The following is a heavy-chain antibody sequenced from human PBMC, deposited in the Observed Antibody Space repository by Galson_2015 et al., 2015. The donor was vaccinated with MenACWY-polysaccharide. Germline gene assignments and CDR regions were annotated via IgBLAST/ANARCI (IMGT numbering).Heavy chain of an antibody. V-gene: IGHV1-3*01. CDR3: ARESSLGYCSGGSCYSKSGGYYYYMDV. Sequence: LHWVRQAPGQRLEWMGWINAGNGTTKYSQKFQGRVTITRDTSASTAYMELSSLRSEDTAVYYCARESSLGYCSGGSCYSKSGGYYYYMDVWGKGTTVTVSS. J-gene: IGHJ6*03. D-gene: IGHD2-15*01. CDR2: INAGNGTT.